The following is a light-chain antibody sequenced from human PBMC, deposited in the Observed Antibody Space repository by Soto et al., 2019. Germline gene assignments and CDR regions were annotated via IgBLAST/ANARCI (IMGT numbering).Light chain of an antibody. Sequence: DIQMTQSPSSLSASVVDRVTITCRASRTISSYLNWYQQKPGKAPNLLIYAASNLQGGVPSRFSGSGSGTDFTLTISSLHSEDFATYYCQQTYSTPGTFGQGTKVDIK. CDR1: RTISSY. J-gene: IGKJ1*01. V-gene: IGKV1-39*01. CDR2: AAS. CDR3: QQTYSTPGT.